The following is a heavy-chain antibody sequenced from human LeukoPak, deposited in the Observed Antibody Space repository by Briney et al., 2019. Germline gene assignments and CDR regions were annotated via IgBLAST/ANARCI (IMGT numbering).Heavy chain of an antibody. V-gene: IGHV5-51*01. D-gene: IGHD2-21*02. Sequence: GESLKISCKAFGYTYTNYWIGWVRQMPGKGLEWMGIIYPGDSDTRYSPSFQGQVTISADKSISTAYLQWSSLKASDTAMYYCARHPYCGGDCYPKPDYWGQGTLVTVSS. J-gene: IGHJ4*02. CDR1: GYTYTNYW. CDR2: IYPGDSDT. CDR3: ARHPYCGGDCYPKPDY.